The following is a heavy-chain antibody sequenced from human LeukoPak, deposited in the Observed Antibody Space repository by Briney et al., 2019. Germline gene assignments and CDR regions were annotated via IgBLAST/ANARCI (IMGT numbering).Heavy chain of an antibody. V-gene: IGHV3-7*02. D-gene: IGHD3-16*01. CDR2: IKQDGSET. J-gene: IGHJ3*02. CDR3: ARGGRAFDI. Sequence: GGSLRLSCAASGFTFSTYWMSWVRQAPGKGLEWVAHIKQDGSETYYVDSVKGRFTVSRDNAKNTLYLQMNSLRADDTAVYYCARGGRAFDIWGHGTMVTVSS. CDR1: GFTFSTYW.